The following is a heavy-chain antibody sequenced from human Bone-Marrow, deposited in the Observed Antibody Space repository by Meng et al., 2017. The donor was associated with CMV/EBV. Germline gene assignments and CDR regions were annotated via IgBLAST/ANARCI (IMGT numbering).Heavy chain of an antibody. CDR2: TNPSGGST. CDR3: ARGPPAPYYYDTSGYQNWYFDL. Sequence: YIHWLRQAPGQGLEWVGITNPSGGSTSYAQKFHGSVTMTSDTSTSTVYMELSSLLSEDTAMYYCARGPPAPYYYDTSGYQNWYFDLWGRGTLVTVSS. CDR1: Y. V-gene: IGHV1-46*01. J-gene: IGHJ2*01. D-gene: IGHD3-22*01.